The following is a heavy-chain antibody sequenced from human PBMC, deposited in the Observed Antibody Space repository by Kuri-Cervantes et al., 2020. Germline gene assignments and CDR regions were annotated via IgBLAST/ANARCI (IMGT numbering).Heavy chain of an antibody. D-gene: IGHD7-27*01. V-gene: IGHV4-4*07. Sequence: SETLSLTCTVSGGSISSYYWSWIRQPAGKGLEWIGRIYTSGSTNYNPSLKSRVTMSVDTSKNQFSLKLSSVTAADTAVYYCARGLGIGRPIYYFDYWGQGTLVTVSS. J-gene: IGHJ4*02. CDR3: ARGLGIGRPIYYFDY. CDR2: IYTSGST. CDR1: GGSISSYY.